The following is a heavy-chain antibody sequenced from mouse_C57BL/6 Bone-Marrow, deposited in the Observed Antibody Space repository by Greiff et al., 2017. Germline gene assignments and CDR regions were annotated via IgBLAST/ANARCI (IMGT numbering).Heavy chain of an antibody. D-gene: IGHD2-3*01. CDR3: AKRWLLHY. V-gene: IGHV1-75*01. J-gene: IGHJ2*01. CDR1: GFNIKDDY. Sequence: QVQLQQSGAELVRPGASVKLSCTASGFNIKDDYMHWVKQRPEQGLEWIGWIFPGSGNTYYNAKFKGKATLTVDKSSSTAYMLLRSLTSEDSAVYFCAKRWLLHYWGQGTTLTVSS. CDR2: IFPGSGNT.